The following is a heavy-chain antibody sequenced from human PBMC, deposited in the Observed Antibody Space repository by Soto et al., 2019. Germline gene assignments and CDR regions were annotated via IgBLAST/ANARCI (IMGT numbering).Heavy chain of an antibody. CDR3: AHIPPYYDYVWGSYRYTYYFDY. CDR1: GFSLSTSGGG. V-gene: IGHV2-5*02. CDR2: IYWDDDK. D-gene: IGHD3-16*02. Sequence: QITLKESGPTLVKPTQTLTLTCTFSGFSLSTSGGGVGWIRQPPGKALEWLALIYWDDDKRYSPSLKSRLTITKDTSKNQVVITMTNMDPVDTATYYCAHIPPYYDYVWGSYRYTYYFDYWGQGTLVTVSS. J-gene: IGHJ4*02.